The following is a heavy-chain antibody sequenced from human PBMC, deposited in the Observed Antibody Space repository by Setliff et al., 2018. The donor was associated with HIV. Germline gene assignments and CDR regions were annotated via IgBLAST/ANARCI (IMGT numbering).Heavy chain of an antibody. CDR1: GVSISYYH. D-gene: IGHD3-16*01. J-gene: IGHJ4*02. CDR3: ANMGGRYVGYFES. CDR2: ISYTGNT. Sequence: ASETLSLTCTVSGVSISYYHWSWIRQPPGKGLEWIGYISYTGNTNYDPSLASRVTMSIDTSKMQFSLKLTSVSAADTAGYYCANMGGRYVGYFESWGQGTLVTVSS. V-gene: IGHV4-59*01.